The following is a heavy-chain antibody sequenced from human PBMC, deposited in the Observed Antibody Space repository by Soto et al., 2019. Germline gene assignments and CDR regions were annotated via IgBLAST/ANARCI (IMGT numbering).Heavy chain of an antibody. CDR3: AKVLSGRYFDSLSHVEY. CDR1: GFTFSSYG. J-gene: IGHJ4*02. Sequence: QVELVESGGGVVQPGRSLRLSCAASGFTFSSYGMHWVRQAPGKGLEWVAVISYDGSNKYYADSVKGRFTISRDKSKNSLYLQMNSVRAEDTAVYYCAKVLSGRYFDSLSHVEYWGQGTLVTVSS. V-gene: IGHV3-30*18. CDR2: ISYDGSNK. D-gene: IGHD3-9*01.